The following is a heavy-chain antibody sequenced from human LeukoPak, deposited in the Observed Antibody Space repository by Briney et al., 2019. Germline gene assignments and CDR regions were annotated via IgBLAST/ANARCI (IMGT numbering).Heavy chain of an antibody. D-gene: IGHD1-1*01. CDR1: GFTFSSYW. Sequence: PVGCLRLSCAASGFTFSSYWMSWVRQALGKGLEWVANIKQDESEKYYVDSLKGRFTISRDNAKNSLYLQMNSLRAEDTAVYYCARDKIEGSTKLDYWGQGTLVRVSS. J-gene: IGHJ4*02. V-gene: IGHV3-7*01. CDR3: ARDKIEGSTKLDY. CDR2: IKQDESEK.